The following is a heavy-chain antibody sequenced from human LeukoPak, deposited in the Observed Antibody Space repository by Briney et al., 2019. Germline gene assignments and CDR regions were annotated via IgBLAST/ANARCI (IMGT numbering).Heavy chain of an antibody. J-gene: IGHJ4*02. V-gene: IGHV1-18*04. Sequence: GASVKVSCMASGYTFTSYGISWVRQPPGQGLEWMGWISAYNGNTNYAQKLQGRVTMTTDTSTSTAYMELRSLRSDDTAVYYCARDREDILTGYPDRDFDYWGQGTLVTVSS. CDR2: ISAYNGNT. CDR1: GYTFTSYG. CDR3: ARDREDILTGYPDRDFDY. D-gene: IGHD3-9*01.